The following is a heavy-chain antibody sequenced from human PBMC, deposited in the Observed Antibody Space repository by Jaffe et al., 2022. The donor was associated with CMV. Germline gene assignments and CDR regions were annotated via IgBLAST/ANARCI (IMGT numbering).Heavy chain of an antibody. V-gene: IGHV3-66*01. J-gene: IGHJ4*02. CDR1: GFTVSSNY. CDR3: ARAPPAVDYGDYYFDY. CDR2: IYSGGST. D-gene: IGHD4-17*01. Sequence: EVQLVESGGGLVQPGGSLRLSCAASGFTVSSNYMSWVRQAPGKGLEWVSVIYSGGSTYYADSVKGRFTISRDNSKNTLYLQMNSLRAEDTAVYYCARAPPAVDYGDYYFDYWGQGTLVTVSS.